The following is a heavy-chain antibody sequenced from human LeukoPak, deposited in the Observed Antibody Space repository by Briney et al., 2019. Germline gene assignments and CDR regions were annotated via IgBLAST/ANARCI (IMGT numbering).Heavy chain of an antibody. CDR1: GYIFSNYA. J-gene: IGHJ5*02. D-gene: IGHD6-13*01. Sequence: GGSLRLSCAASGYIFSNYAMTWVRQAPGKRLEWVSGISHNGDRIYYADSVKGRFTISRDNSKNTLYLQMNSLRPEDTALYYCTKDSVAAAGTAWFDPWGQGTLVTVSP. CDR3: TKDSVAAAGTAWFDP. CDR2: ISHNGDRI. V-gene: IGHV3-23*01.